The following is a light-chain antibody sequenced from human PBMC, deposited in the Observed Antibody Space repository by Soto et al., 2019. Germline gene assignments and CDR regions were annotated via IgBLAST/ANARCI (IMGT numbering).Light chain of an antibody. V-gene: IGKV3-20*01. J-gene: IGKJ2*01. Sequence: EIVLTQTPGTLSLSPGERATLSCRASQSVTSSHLAWYQQKPGQAPRLLIYGASTRATGIPDRFSGSGSDTDFSLTIRRLDPEDFAVYYCQQYGSSSYTFGQGTKLEIK. CDR1: QSVTSSH. CDR3: QQYGSSSYT. CDR2: GAS.